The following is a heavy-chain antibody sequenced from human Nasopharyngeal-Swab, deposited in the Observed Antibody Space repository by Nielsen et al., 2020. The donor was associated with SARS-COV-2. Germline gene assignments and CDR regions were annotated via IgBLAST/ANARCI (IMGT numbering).Heavy chain of an antibody. Sequence: SETLSLTCTVSGGPISSGRYYWSWIRQPAGKGLEWIGRIYTSGSTNYNPSLKSRVTISVDTSKNQFSLKLSSVTAADTAVYYCAREFSSSYYYYYYMDVWGKGTTVTVSS. J-gene: IGHJ6*03. CDR3: AREFSSSYYYYYYMDV. CDR2: IYTSGST. CDR1: GGPISSGRYY. V-gene: IGHV4-61*02. D-gene: IGHD6-6*01.